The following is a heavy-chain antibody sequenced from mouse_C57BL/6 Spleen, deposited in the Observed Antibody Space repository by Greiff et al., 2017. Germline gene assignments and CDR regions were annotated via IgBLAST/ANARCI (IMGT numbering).Heavy chain of an antibody. Sequence: QVPLQQPGAELVKPGASVKLSCEASGYTFTSYWMPWVKQRPGQGLEWIGMIHPSSGSTNYNEKVKSKATLTVDKSYSTAYMQLSSLTSEDSACYDCARGEVCFDYGSQGTTLTVSS. CDR1: GYTFTSYW. CDR2: IHPSSGST. J-gene: IGHJ2*01. CDR3: ARGEVCFDY. V-gene: IGHV1-64*01.